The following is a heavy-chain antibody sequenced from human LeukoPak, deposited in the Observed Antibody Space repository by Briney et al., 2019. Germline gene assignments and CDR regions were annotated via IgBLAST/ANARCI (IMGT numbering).Heavy chain of an antibody. Sequence: WGSLRRYGAASGFTFSGYGILWVRHAPGKGLEWVAVIWYDGSNKYYADSVKGRFTISRDQSKNTVYLQMNSLRADDTAVYYCARLGSGWAIDYWGQGTLVTVSS. J-gene: IGHJ4*02. CDR1: GFTFSGYG. D-gene: IGHD6-19*01. CDR3: ARLGSGWAIDY. CDR2: IWYDGSNK. V-gene: IGHV3-33*01.